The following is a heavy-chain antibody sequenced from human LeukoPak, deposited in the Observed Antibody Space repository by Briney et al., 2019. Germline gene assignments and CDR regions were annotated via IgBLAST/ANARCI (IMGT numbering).Heavy chain of an antibody. V-gene: IGHV4-34*01. CDR1: GGSFSGYY. CDR2: INHSGST. Sequence: SETLSLTCAVYGGSFSGYYWSWIRQPPGKGLEWIGEINHSGSTNYNPSLKSRVTISVDTSKNQFSLKLSSVTAADTAVYYCARGLRFGELLGHRSYWGQGTLVTVSS. D-gene: IGHD3-10*01. J-gene: IGHJ4*02. CDR3: ARGLRFGELLGHRSY.